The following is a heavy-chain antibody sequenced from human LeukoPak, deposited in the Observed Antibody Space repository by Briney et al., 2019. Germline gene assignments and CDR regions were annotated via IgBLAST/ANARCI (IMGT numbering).Heavy chain of an antibody. J-gene: IGHJ4*02. D-gene: IGHD6-6*01. Sequence: GGSLRLSCTASGFTFSSYAMSWVRQAPGKGLEWVSGLDAGGTTKYYTESVKGRFTISRDNSKNTLDLQMNSLRAEDTAVYYCTKRMGYSSSSVDHWGQGALVTVSS. CDR2: LDAGGTTK. CDR3: TKRMGYSSSSVDH. V-gene: IGHV3-23*01. CDR1: GFTFSSYA.